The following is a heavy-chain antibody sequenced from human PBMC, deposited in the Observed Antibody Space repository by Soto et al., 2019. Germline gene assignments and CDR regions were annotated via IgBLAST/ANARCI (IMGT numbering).Heavy chain of an antibody. CDR1: GYTFTSYA. J-gene: IGHJ4*02. CDR3: ARDRQWLAQGVDY. D-gene: IGHD6-19*01. CDR2: INAGNGNT. V-gene: IGHV1-3*01. Sequence: ASVKVSCKASGYTFTSYAMHWVRQAPGQRLEWMGWINAGNGNTKYSQKFQGRVTITRDISTSTAYMELRSLRSDDTAVYYCARDRQWLAQGVDYWGQGTLVTVSS.